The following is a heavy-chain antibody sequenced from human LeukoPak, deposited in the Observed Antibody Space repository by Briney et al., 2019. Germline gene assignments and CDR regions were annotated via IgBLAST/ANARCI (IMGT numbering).Heavy chain of an antibody. J-gene: IGHJ4*02. CDR2: IYSGGST. V-gene: IGHV3-66*01. CDR1: EFSVGSNY. CDR3: ARGHTAVTRHFDF. Sequence: GGSLRLSCAASEFSVGSNYMTWVRQAPGKGLEWVSLIYSGGSTYYADSVKGRFTISRDNSKNTLYLQMNSLRAEDTAVYYCARGHTAVTRHFDFWGQGTLVTVSS. D-gene: IGHD4-17*01.